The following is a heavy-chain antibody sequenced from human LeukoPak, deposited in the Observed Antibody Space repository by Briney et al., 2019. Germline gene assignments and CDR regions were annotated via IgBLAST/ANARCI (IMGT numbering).Heavy chain of an antibody. CDR2: FDPEDGET. J-gene: IGHJ1*01. Sequence: GASVKVSCNISGYTLTELSMHWARQAPGKGLEWMGGFDPEDGETIYAQKFQGRVTMTEDTSTDTAYMELSSLRSEDTAVYYCARPLAGIARVYFQHWGQGTLVTVSS. CDR1: GYTLTELS. V-gene: IGHV1-24*01. D-gene: IGHD6-13*01. CDR3: ARPLAGIARVYFQH.